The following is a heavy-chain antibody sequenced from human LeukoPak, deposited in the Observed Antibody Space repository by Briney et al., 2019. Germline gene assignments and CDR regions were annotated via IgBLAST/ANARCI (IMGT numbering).Heavy chain of an antibody. Sequence: QPGRSLRLSCAASGFTFSSYGMHWVRQAPGKGLEWVAVISYDGSNKYYADSVKGRFTISRDNSKNTLYLQMNSLRAEDTAVYYCAKDHLYDSSVPDYWGQGTLVTVSS. D-gene: IGHD3-22*01. CDR3: AKDHLYDSSVPDY. V-gene: IGHV3-30*18. J-gene: IGHJ4*02. CDR1: GFTFSSYG. CDR2: ISYDGSNK.